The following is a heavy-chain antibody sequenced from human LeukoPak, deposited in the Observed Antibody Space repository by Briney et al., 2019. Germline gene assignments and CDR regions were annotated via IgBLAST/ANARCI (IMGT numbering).Heavy chain of an antibody. CDR2: INHSGST. CDR1: GGSFSGYY. Sequence: SETLSLTCAVYGGSFSGYYWSWIRQPPGKGLEWIGEINHSGSTNYNPSLKSRVTISVDTSKNQFSLKLSSATATDTAVYYCARGLPSSSWYPYYYYMDVWGKGTTVTVSS. CDR3: ARGLPSSSWYPYYYYMDV. J-gene: IGHJ6*03. D-gene: IGHD6-13*01. V-gene: IGHV4-34*01.